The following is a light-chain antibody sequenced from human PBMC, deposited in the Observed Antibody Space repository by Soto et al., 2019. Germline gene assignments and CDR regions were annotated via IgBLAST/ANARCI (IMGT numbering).Light chain of an antibody. Sequence: ALTQPASVSGSPGQPITISCTGTSSDVGSYNLVSWYQQHPGKAPKLMIYEVSKRPSGVSNRFSGSKSGNTASLTISGLQAEDEADYYCCSYAGSSTYVFGTGTKVTVL. CDR1: SSDVGSYNL. J-gene: IGLJ1*01. CDR2: EVS. CDR3: CSYAGSSTYV. V-gene: IGLV2-23*02.